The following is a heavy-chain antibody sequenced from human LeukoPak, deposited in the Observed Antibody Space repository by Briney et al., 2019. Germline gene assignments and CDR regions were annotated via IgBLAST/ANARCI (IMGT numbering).Heavy chain of an antibody. CDR2: INPSGGST. Sequence: AASVKVSCKASGYTFTSYYMHWVRQAPGQGLEWMGMINPSGGSTSYARKFQGRVTITADESTSTAYMELSSLRSEDTAVYYCARDPDYDFWSGLATSYYYGMDVWGQGTTVTVSS. CDR3: ARDPDYDFWSGLATSYYYGMDV. D-gene: IGHD3-3*01. V-gene: IGHV1-46*01. CDR1: GYTFTSYY. J-gene: IGHJ6*02.